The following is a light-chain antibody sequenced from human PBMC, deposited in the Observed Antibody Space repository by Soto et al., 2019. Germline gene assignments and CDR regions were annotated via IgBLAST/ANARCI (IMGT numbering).Light chain of an antibody. J-gene: IGKJ4*01. CDR1: QSVSSRH. CDR3: QQYGSSPH. V-gene: IGKV3-20*01. Sequence: EIVLTQSPGTLSLSPGERATLSCRASQSVSSRHLAWYQQKPGQAPRLLIYGASSRAPAIPDRFSGSGSGTDFTLTITRLEPEDFAVYYCQQYGSSPHFGGGTKVDIK. CDR2: GAS.